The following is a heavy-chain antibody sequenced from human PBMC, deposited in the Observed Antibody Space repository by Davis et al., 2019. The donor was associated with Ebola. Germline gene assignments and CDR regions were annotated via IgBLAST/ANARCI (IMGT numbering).Heavy chain of an antibody. V-gene: IGHV3-23*01. D-gene: IGHD2-21*02. Sequence: PGGSLRLSCAASGFTFSSYAMSWVRQAPGKGLEWVSAISGSGGSTYYADSVKGRFTISRDNSKNTLYLQMNSLRAEDTAVYYCARSLAYCGGDCSPGNWFDPWGQGTLVTVSS. CDR3: ARSLAYCGGDCSPGNWFDP. J-gene: IGHJ5*02. CDR1: GFTFSSYA. CDR2: ISGSGGST.